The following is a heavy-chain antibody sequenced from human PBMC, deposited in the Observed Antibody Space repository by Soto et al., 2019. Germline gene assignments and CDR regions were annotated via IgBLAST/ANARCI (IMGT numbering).Heavy chain of an antibody. CDR1: GYTFTSYG. CDR2: ISAYNGNT. J-gene: IGHJ4*02. CDR3: AEDRLLAYSSGWYFLYYFDY. D-gene: IGHD6-19*01. V-gene: IGHV1-18*04. Sequence: ASVKVSCKASGYTFTSYGISWVRQAPGQGLEWMGWISAYNGNTNYAQKLQGRVTMTTDTSTSTAYMELRSLRSDDTAVYYCAEDRLLAYSSGWYFLYYFDYWGQGTLVTVSS.